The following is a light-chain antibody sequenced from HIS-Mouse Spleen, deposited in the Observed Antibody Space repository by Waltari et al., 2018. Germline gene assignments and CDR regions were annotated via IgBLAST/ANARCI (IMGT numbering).Light chain of an antibody. CDR1: RRHSGGYHL. CDR2: EVS. J-gene: IGLJ2*01. CDR3: SSYAGSNPFVV. V-gene: IGLV2-8*01. Sequence: QSSLTQPPHAPGPRSQSVPLSSTWTRRHSGGYHLVPWYQQHPGKAPKLMIYEVSKRPSGFPDRFSGSKSGNTASLTVSGLQAEDEADYYCSSYAGSNPFVVFGGGTKLTVL.